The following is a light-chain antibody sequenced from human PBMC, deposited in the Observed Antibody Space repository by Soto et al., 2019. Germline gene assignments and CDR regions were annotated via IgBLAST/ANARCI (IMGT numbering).Light chain of an antibody. V-gene: IGLV2-14*01. Sequence: QSVLTQPASVSGSPGQSITISCTGTSSDVGGYDYVSWYQQHPGKAPKLMIYEVSNRPSGVSNRFSASKSGNTASLTISGLQAEDEADYHCSSYTSSSTLYVFGPGTKVTVL. CDR2: EVS. CDR1: SSDVGGYDY. CDR3: SSYTSSSTLYV. J-gene: IGLJ1*01.